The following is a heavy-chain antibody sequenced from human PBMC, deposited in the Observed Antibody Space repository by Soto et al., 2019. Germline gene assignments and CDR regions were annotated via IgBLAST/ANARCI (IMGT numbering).Heavy chain of an antibody. CDR1: GGSITSYY. J-gene: IGHJ4*01. D-gene: IGHD3-10*01. CDR3: ARRWSGTDY. Sequence: QVQLQESGPGLVKPSETLSLTCTVSGGSITSYYWSWIRQPPGKGLEWIGYIHNSGSTSYNPSLQSRVTISADVSKNQFSLDLRSVNAADTAVYYCARRWSGTDYWGHGTLVTVSS. V-gene: IGHV4-59*01. CDR2: IHNSGST.